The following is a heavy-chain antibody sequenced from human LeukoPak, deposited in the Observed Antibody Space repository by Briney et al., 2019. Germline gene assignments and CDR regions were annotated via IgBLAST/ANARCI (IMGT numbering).Heavy chain of an antibody. D-gene: IGHD3-3*01. CDR3: ARRITSFGVARDY. CDR1: GYTFTSYD. Sequence: ASVKVSYKASGYTFTSYDINLVRQATGQGLEWMGWMNPNSGNTGYAQKFQGRVTMTRNTSISTAYMELSSLRSEDTAVYYCARRITSFGVARDYWGQGTLVTVSS. V-gene: IGHV1-8*01. CDR2: MNPNSGNT. J-gene: IGHJ4*02.